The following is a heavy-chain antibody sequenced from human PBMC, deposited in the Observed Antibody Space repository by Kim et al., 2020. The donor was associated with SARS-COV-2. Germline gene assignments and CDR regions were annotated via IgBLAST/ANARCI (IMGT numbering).Heavy chain of an antibody. D-gene: IGHD3-3*01. V-gene: IGHV3-23*01. Sequence: GGSLRLSCAASGFTFSSYAMSWVRQAPGKGLEWVSGIGGSSDSTKYADSVKGRFTISRDNSKNTLYLQMTSLTVDDTAVYYCARGWIGYLFDYWGQGTLV. CDR3: ARGWIGYLFDY. CDR2: IGGSSDST. J-gene: IGHJ4*02. CDR1: GFTFSSYA.